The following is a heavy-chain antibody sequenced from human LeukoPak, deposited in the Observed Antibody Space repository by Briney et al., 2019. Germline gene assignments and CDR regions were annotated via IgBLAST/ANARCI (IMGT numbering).Heavy chain of an antibody. Sequence: GGSLRLSCAVSGSGFPFSNAWMSWVRQAPGKGLEWVAHINPDGRDTYYVDSVKGRFTISRDNAQNSMYLQMNSLRVEDTAVYYCTSWGDTTAEYFQRWGQGTLVTVSS. CDR2: INPDGRDT. CDR3: TSWGDTTAEYFQR. V-gene: IGHV3-7*01. CDR1: GSGFPFSNAW. J-gene: IGHJ1*01. D-gene: IGHD2-21*02.